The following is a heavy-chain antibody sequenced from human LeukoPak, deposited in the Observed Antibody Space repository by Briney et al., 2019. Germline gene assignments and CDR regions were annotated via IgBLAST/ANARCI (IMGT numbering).Heavy chain of an antibody. Sequence: RPSETLSLTCTVSGGSISSGGYYWSWIRQPPGKGLEWIGYIYHSGSTYYNPSLKSRVTISVDRSKNQFSLKLSSVTAADTAVYYCARDRGPGDSSGFDYWGQGTLVTVSS. CDR3: ARDRGPGDSSGFDY. CDR2: IYHSGST. V-gene: IGHV4-30-2*01. CDR1: GGSISSGGYY. J-gene: IGHJ4*02. D-gene: IGHD6-19*01.